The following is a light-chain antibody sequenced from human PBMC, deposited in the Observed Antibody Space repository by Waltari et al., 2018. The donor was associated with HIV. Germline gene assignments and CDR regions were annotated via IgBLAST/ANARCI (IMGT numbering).Light chain of an antibody. CDR2: DAS. CDR1: QDISIY. V-gene: IGKV1-33*01. Sequence: DIQMTQSPSSLSASIGDIVTITCQASQDISIYLNWYQQKPGKAPKLLIYDASNLETGVPSRFSGSGSGTDFTFTISSLQPEDIATYYCQQYDNLPYTFGQGTKLEIK. J-gene: IGKJ2*01. CDR3: QQYDNLPYT.